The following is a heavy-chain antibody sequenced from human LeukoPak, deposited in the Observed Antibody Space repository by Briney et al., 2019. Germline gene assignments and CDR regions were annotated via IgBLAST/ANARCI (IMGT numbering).Heavy chain of an antibody. CDR2: IYYSGST. CDR1: GGSISSSSYY. J-gene: IGHJ4*02. D-gene: IGHD1-26*01. Sequence: SETLSLTCTVSGGSISSSSYYWGWIRQPPGKGLEWIGTIYYSGSTYYNPSLKSRITISVDTSKNQFSLKVSSVTAADTAVYYCARAGLGSYYRRFYFDYWGQGTLVTVSS. CDR3: ARAGLGSYYRRFYFDY. V-gene: IGHV4-39*01.